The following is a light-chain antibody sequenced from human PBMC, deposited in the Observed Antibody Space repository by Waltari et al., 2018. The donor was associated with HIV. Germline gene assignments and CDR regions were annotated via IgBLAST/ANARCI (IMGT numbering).Light chain of an antibody. CDR1: SSDVGGYNY. CDR3: SSYTSSNTLV. J-gene: IGLJ2*01. Sequence: QSALTQPASVSGSPGQSITISCTGTSSDVGGYNYVSWYQQHPGKAPKLKIYEVSNRPSGVSNRFSGSKSGNTASLTISGLQAEDEADYYCSSYTSSNTLVFGGGTELTVL. V-gene: IGLV2-14*01. CDR2: EVS.